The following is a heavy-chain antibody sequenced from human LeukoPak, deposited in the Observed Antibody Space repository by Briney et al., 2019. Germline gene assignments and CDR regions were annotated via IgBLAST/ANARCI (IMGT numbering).Heavy chain of an antibody. J-gene: IGHJ4*02. Sequence: PGGSLRLSCAASGFTFSSYAMHWVRQAPGKGLEWVAVISYDGSNKYYADSVKGRFTTSRDNSKNTLYLQMNSLRAEDTAVYYCARDRYSGSYPLDYWGQGTLVTVSS. CDR3: ARDRYSGSYPLDY. D-gene: IGHD1-26*01. V-gene: IGHV3-30*04. CDR1: GFTFSSYA. CDR2: ISYDGSNK.